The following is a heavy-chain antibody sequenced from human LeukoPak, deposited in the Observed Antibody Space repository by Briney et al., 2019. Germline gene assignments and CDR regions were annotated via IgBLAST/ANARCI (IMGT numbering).Heavy chain of an antibody. V-gene: IGHV3-30*02. Sequence: PGGSLRLSCAASGFTFSSYGMHWVRQAPGKGLEWVAFIRYDGSNKYYADSVKGRFTISRDNSKNTLYLQMNSLRAEDTAVYYCAKDRGPDIVVVVAAAGYNWFDPWGQGTLVTVSS. CDR3: AKDRGPDIVVVVAAAGYNWFDP. CDR1: GFTFSSYG. CDR2: IRYDGSNK. D-gene: IGHD2-15*01. J-gene: IGHJ5*02.